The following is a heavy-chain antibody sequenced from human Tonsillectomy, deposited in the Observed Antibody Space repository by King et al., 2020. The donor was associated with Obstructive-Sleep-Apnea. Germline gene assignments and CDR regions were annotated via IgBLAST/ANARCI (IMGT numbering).Heavy chain of an antibody. J-gene: IGHJ3*02. CDR3: ARGCRGGHDCYEPALDI. V-gene: IGHV1-69*19. Sequence: VQLVQSGAEVKKPGSSVKVSCKASGGTFSNYPINWVRQAPGQGLEWMGGIIPMFGAASYAQKFQGRVTVTADESTSTAYMELSSLTYDDTAVYYCARGCRGGHDCYEPALDIWGLGTMVTVSS. D-gene: IGHD5-24*01. CDR2: IIPMFGAA. CDR1: GGTFSNYP.